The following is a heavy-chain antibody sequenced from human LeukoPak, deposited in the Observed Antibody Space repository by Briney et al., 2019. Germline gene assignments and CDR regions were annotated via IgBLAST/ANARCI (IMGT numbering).Heavy chain of an antibody. J-gene: IGHJ4*02. Sequence: PSETLSLTCTVSGGSISSSSYYWGWIRQPPGKGLEWIGSIYYSGSTYYNPSLKSRVTISVDTSKNQFSLKLSSVTAADTAVYYCARHLGLYYFDYWGQGTLVTVSS. CDR3: ARHLGLYYFDY. D-gene: IGHD2/OR15-2a*01. CDR1: GGSISSSSYY. V-gene: IGHV4-39*01. CDR2: IYYSGST.